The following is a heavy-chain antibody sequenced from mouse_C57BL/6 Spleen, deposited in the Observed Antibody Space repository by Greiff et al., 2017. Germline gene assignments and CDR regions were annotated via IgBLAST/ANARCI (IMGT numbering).Heavy chain of an antibody. Sequence: QVQLQQPGAELVKPGASVKMSCKASGYTFTSYWLTWVKQRPGQGLEWIGDFYPGSGSTNYTEKFQSKATLTVDTSSSTAYMQLSSLTSEDSAVYYCARRERQLRAYYYAMDYWGQGTSASV. D-gene: IGHD3-2*02. J-gene: IGHJ4*01. V-gene: IGHV1-55*01. CDR1: GYTFTSYW. CDR2: FYPGSGST. CDR3: ARRERQLRAYYYAMDY.